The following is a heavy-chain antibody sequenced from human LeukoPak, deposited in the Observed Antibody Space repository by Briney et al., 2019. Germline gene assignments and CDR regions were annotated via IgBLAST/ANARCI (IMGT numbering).Heavy chain of an antibody. Sequence: ASVKVSCKASGYTFTGYYMHWVRQAPGQGLEWMGWINPNSGGTNYRGRVTMTRDTSISTAYMELSRLRSDDTAVYYCARDIINWNDEPNFDYWGQGTLVTVSS. CDR3: ARDIINWNDEPNFDY. D-gene: IGHD1-1*01. J-gene: IGHJ4*02. V-gene: IGHV1-2*02. CDR1: GYTFTGYY. CDR2: INPNSGGT.